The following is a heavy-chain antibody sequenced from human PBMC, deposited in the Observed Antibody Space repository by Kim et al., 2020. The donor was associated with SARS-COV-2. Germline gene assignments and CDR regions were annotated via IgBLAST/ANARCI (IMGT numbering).Heavy chain of an antibody. J-gene: IGHJ6*02. CDR3: ARLDSSGWYFYYYYGMDV. V-gene: IGHV4-34*01. D-gene: IGHD6-19*01. Sequence: SRVTISVDTSKNQFSLKLSSVTAADTAVYYCARLDSSGWYFYYYYGMDVWGQGTTVTVSS.